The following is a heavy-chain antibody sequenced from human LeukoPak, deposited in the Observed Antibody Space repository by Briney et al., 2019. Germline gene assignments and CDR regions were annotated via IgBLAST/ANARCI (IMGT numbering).Heavy chain of an antibody. J-gene: IGHJ4*02. CDR2: ISGSGGST. Sequence: GGSLRLSCAASGLTFSSYAMSWVRQAPGKGLEWVSAISGSGGSTYYADSVKGRFTISRDNSKNTAYLQMNSLKTEDTAVYYCTTTTTVTTFWGQGTLVTVSS. CDR1: GLTFSSYA. V-gene: IGHV3-23*01. CDR3: TTTTTVTTF. D-gene: IGHD4-11*01.